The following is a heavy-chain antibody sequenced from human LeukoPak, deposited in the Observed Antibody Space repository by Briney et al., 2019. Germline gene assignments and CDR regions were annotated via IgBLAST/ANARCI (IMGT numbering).Heavy chain of an antibody. D-gene: IGHD2-2*02. J-gene: IGHJ6*03. CDR1: GFTFSSYS. Sequence: GGSLRLSCAASGFTFSSYSMNWVRQAPGKGLEWVSSISSSSSYIYYADSVKGRFTISRDNAKNSLYLQMNSLRAEDTAVYYCARDSIIPYYYYYYMDVWGKGTTVTVSS. CDR2: ISSSSSYI. CDR3: ARDSIIPYYYYYYMDV. V-gene: IGHV3-21*01.